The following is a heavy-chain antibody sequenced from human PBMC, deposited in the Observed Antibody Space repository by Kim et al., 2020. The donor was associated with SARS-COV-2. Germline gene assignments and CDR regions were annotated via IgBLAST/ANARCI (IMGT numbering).Heavy chain of an antibody. J-gene: IGHJ5*02. Sequence: ASVKVSCKASGYTFTSYAMNWVRQAPGQGLEWMGWINTNTGNPTYAQGFTGRFVFSLDTSVSTAYLQISSLKAEDTAVYYCARVRGTIFGVGIIGGWFDPWGQGTLVTVSS. CDR1: GYTFTSYA. D-gene: IGHD3-3*01. CDR2: INTNTGNP. CDR3: ARVRGTIFGVGIIGGWFDP. V-gene: IGHV7-4-1*02.